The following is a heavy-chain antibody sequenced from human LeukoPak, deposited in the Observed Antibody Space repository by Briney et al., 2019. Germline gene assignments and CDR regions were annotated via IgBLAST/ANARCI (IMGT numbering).Heavy chain of an antibody. D-gene: IGHD6-6*01. Sequence: PSETLSLTCAVYGGSFSGYYWSWIRQPPGKGLEWIGEINHSGSTNYNPSLKSRVTISVDTSKNQFSLKLSSVTAADTAVYYCARRSIAARRGKHFDYWGQGTLVTVSS. J-gene: IGHJ4*02. CDR2: INHSGST. CDR3: ARRSIAARRGKHFDY. V-gene: IGHV4-34*01. CDR1: GGSFSGYY.